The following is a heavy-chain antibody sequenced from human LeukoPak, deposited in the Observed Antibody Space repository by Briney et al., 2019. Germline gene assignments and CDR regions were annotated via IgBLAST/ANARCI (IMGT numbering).Heavy chain of an antibody. V-gene: IGHV4-31*03. D-gene: IGHD6-6*01. CDR1: GGSISSGSYY. CDR3: ARCPLAARHYYYYMDV. J-gene: IGHJ6*03. Sequence: SQTLSLTCTVSGGSISSGSYYWSWIRQHPGKGLEWIGYIYYSGSTYYNPSLKSRVIISVDTSKNQFSLKLSSVTAADTAVYYCARCPLAARHYYYYMDVWGKGTTVTVSS. CDR2: IYYSGST.